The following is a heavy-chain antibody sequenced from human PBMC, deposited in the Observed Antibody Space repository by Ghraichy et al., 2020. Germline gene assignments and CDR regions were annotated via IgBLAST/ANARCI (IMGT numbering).Heavy chain of an antibody. CDR1: GFTFSSYS. J-gene: IGHJ1*01. CDR2: ISSSSSYI. D-gene: IGHD6-13*01. V-gene: IGHV3-21*01. Sequence: GGSLRLSYAASGFTFSSYSMNWVRQAPGKGLEWVSSISSSSSYIYYADSVKGRFTISRDNAKNSLYLQMNSLRAEDTAVYYCARDAASGFQHWGQGTLVTVSS. CDR3: ARDAASGFQH.